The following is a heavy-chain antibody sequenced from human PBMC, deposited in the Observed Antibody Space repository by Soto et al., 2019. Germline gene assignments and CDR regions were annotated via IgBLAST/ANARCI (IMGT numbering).Heavy chain of an antibody. D-gene: IGHD4-17*01. V-gene: IGHV4-4*02. CDR3: VRERPEIWPYYGHYGLDA. CDR2: IYHNGNT. CDR1: GASISDNNW. Sequence: QVQLQASGPGLVKPSGTLSLNCAVSGASISDNNWWTRVRQPPGKGQEWIGEIYHNGNTNYNPSLQSRVTVSFHKTQNQFSLKRTSVTAADTAVYYCVRERPEIWPYYGHYGLDAWGQETTVTVSS. J-gene: IGHJ6*02.